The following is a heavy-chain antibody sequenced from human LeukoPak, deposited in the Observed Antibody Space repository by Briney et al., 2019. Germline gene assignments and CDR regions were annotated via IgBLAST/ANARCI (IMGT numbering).Heavy chain of an antibody. CDR2: IYYSGST. CDR3: ARQVGGTYSYFDY. J-gene: IGHJ4*02. Sequence: PSETLSLTCNVSGGSISSYFWSWIRQPPGKGLEWIGYIYYSGSTNYNPSLKSRVTMSVGTSKNQFSLKLSSVTAADTAVYFCARQVGGTYSYFDYWGQGTLVTVSS. CDR1: GGSISSYF. D-gene: IGHD2-15*01. V-gene: IGHV4-59*01.